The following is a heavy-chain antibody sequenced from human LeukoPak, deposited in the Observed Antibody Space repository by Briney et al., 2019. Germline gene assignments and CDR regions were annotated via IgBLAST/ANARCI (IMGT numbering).Heavy chain of an antibody. CDR1: GLTFGSYW. D-gene: IGHD6-13*01. V-gene: IGHV3-74*01. CDR3: AREIIGITAAGSVGQVDY. CDR2: INGDGSTT. Sequence: GGSLRLSCAASGLTFGSYWMYWGRQAPGKGLVWVSRINGDGSTTSYAESVKGRVTISRDKPKNTLYVQMNRLRAGDPAVYYFAREIIGITAAGSVGQVDYWAQGTRVTVSS. J-gene: IGHJ4*02.